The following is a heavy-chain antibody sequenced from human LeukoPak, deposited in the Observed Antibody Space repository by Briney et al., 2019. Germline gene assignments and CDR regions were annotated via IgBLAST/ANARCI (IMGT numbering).Heavy chain of an antibody. V-gene: IGHV4-34*01. CDR1: GGSISSYY. D-gene: IGHD5-12*01. J-gene: IGHJ4*02. CDR3: ARGGWLRSLFDY. CDR2: IDHSGST. Sequence: SETLSLTCTVSGGSISSYYWSWIRQPPGKGLEWIGEIDHSGSTNYNPSLKSRVTISVDTSKNQFSLKLSSVTAADTAVYYCARGGWLRSLFDYWGQGTLVTVSS.